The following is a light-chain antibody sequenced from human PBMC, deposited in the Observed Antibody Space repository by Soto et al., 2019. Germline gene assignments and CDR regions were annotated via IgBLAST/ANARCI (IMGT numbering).Light chain of an antibody. Sequence: DIQMTQSPSSLSASVGDRVTITCQASQDVSNYVNWYQLKPGKAPKLLIYDASNLETGVPSRFSGSGSVTDFNFTISSLQPEDIARYYCQQYDNLLLTFGGGIKVEIK. CDR1: QDVSNY. CDR3: QQYDNLLLT. J-gene: IGKJ4*01. V-gene: IGKV1-33*01. CDR2: DAS.